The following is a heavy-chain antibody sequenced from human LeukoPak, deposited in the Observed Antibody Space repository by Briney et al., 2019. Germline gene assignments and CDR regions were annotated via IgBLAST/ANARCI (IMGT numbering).Heavy chain of an antibody. CDR1: GGSISSDY. CDR3: AREGGYDQIDY. CDR2: IKTSGYT. Sequence: PSETLSLTCTGSGGSISSDYWSWIRQPAGKGLEWIGRIKTSGYTNYNPSLKSRITMSIDTSKNQFSLKLTSVTAADTAVYSCAREGGYDQIDYWGQGTLVTVSS. V-gene: IGHV4-4*07. J-gene: IGHJ4*02. D-gene: IGHD5-12*01.